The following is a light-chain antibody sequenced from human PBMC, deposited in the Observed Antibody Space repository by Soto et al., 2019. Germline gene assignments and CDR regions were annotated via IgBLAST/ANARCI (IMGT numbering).Light chain of an antibody. CDR2: GAS. V-gene: IGKV3-15*01. CDR1: RNINRK. J-gene: IGKJ4*01. CDR3: QQYYDYPPLI. Sequence: EIVMTQSPATLSVSPGERATLSCRASRNINRKLAWYQQKPGQAPRLLISGASTRATGITARFSGSGSGTEVTLTISSLQSEDFAVYYCQQYYDYPPLIFGGGTKVEIK.